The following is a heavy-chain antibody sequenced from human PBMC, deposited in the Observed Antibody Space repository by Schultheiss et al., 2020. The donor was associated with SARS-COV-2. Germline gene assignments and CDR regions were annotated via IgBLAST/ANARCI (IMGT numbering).Heavy chain of an antibody. J-gene: IGHJ4*02. V-gene: IGHV4-61*05. CDR2: IYYSGST. D-gene: IGHD4-17*01. CDR1: GVSIGSSPYY. CDR3: ARGLLTVTLGDY. Sequence: SETLSLTCTMSGVSIGSSPYYGGWIRQTPGKGLEWIGYIYYSGSTNYNPSLKSRVTISVDTSKNQFSLKLSSVTAADTAVYYCARGLLTVTLGDYWGQGTLVTVSS.